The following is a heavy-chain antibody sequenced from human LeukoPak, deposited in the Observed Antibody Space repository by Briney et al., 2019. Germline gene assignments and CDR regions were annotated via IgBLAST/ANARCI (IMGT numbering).Heavy chain of an antibody. CDR1: GFTFSSYA. Sequence: PGGSLRLSCAASGFTFSSYAMSWVRHAPGKGLEWVSAIIDSGGSTSYADSVKGRFTISRDNSKNTLYLQMNTLRAEDTAIYYCAKGLSETSILAFHYWGQGTLVTVSS. CDR3: AKGLSETSILAFHY. CDR2: IIDSGGST. J-gene: IGHJ4*02. V-gene: IGHV3-23*01. D-gene: IGHD2-2*02.